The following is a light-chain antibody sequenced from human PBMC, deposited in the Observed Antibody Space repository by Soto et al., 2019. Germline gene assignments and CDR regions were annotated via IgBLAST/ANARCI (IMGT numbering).Light chain of an antibody. J-gene: IGLJ2*01. V-gene: IGLV2-11*01. CDR2: DVN. Sequence: QSVLTQPRSVSGSPGQSVTISCTGTRNDVGGYNYVSWFQQHPDKAPKLMIFDVNKRPSGVPDRFSGSKSGNTASLTISGLQAEDEADYYCCSYVGNYSWLFGGGTQLTVL. CDR3: CSYVGNYSWL. CDR1: RNDVGGYNY.